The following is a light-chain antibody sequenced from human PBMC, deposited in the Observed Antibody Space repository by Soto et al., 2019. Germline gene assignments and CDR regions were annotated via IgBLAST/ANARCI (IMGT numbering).Light chain of an antibody. V-gene: IGLV2-8*01. CDR1: SSDVGGYNY. CDR3: SSYAGSNNYV. J-gene: IGLJ1*01. CDR2: EVS. Sequence: QSVLTQPPSASASPGQSVTISCTVTSSDVGGYNYVSWYQQHPGKAPKLMIYEVSKRTSGVPDRFSGSKSGNTASLTVSGLQAEDEADYYCSSYAGSNNYVFGTGTKVTVL.